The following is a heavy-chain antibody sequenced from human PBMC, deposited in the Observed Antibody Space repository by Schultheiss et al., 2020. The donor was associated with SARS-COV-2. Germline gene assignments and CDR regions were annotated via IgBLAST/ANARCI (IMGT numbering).Heavy chain of an antibody. CDR2: ISSSSSYI. Sequence: ETLSLTCTVSGGSISSYYWSWIRQPPGKGLEWVSSISSSSSYIYYADSVKGRFTISRDNAKNSLYLQMNSLRAEDTAVYYCARLWSGYYGSGSYYNLVDYWGQGTLVTVSS. D-gene: IGHD3-10*01. CDR1: GGSISSYY. CDR3: ARLWSGYYGSGSYYNLVDY. J-gene: IGHJ4*02. V-gene: IGHV3-21*01.